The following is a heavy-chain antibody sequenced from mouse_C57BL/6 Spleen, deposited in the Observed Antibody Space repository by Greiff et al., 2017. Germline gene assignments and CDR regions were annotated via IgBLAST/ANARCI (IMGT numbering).Heavy chain of an antibody. D-gene: IGHD3-2*02. CDR3: APGGDSAGGLDY. Sequence: VQLQQSGAELAKPGASVKLSCKASGYTFTSYWIHWVKQRPGQGLEWIGYINPSSGYTKYKQKFKDKATLTADKSSSTAYMQLSRLTYEDSSVYYCAPGGDSAGGLDYWGQGTTLTVSS. CDR2: INPSSGYT. CDR1: GYTFTSYW. J-gene: IGHJ2*01. V-gene: IGHV1-7*01.